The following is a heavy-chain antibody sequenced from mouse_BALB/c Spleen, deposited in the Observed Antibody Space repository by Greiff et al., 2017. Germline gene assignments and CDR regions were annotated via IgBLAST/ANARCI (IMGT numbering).Heavy chain of an antibody. CDR2: IWAGGST. Sequence: VKLLESGPGLVAPSQSLSITCTVSGFSLTSYGVHWVRQPPGKGLEWLGVIWAGGSTNYNSALMSRLSISKDNSKSQVFLKMNSLQTDDTAMYYCARERGYYDYEAFAYWGQGTLVTVSA. V-gene: IGHV2-9*02. CDR1: GFSLTSYG. J-gene: IGHJ3*01. CDR3: ARERGYYDYEAFAY. D-gene: IGHD2-4*01.